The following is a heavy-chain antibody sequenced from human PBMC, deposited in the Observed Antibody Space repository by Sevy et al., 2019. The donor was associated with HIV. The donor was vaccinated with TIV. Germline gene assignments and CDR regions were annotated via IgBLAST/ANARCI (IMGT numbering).Heavy chain of an antibody. CDR1: GFTFSSYA. CDR2: ISGGGGSP. D-gene: IGHD3-3*01. J-gene: IGHJ3*02. CDR3: AKDLIFAVGEAFDI. V-gene: IGHV3-23*01. Sequence: GSLRLSCVASGFTFSSYAMNWVRQAPGKGLEWVSSISGGGGSPYYAVSVKGRFTISRDNSKNMLYLQMNSLRAEDTAIYYCAKDLIFAVGEAFDIWGQRTMVTVSS.